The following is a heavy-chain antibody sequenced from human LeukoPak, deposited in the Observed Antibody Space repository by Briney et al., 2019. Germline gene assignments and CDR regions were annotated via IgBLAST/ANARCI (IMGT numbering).Heavy chain of an antibody. CDR3: ARDNSVRDEAWWFYP. CDR1: GFTSSSYA. J-gene: IGHJ5*02. D-gene: IGHD5-24*01. V-gene: IGHV3-23*01. Sequence: GGSLRLSCAASGFTSSSYAMSWVRQAPGKGLEWVSAISGSGGSTYYADSVKGRFTISRDNSKNTLYLQMNSLRAEDTAVYYCARDNSVRDEAWWFYPWGQGTLVTVSS. CDR2: ISGSGGST.